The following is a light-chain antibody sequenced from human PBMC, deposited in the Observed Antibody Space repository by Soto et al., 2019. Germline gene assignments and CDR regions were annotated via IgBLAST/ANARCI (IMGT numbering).Light chain of an antibody. CDR3: SSYTSSSTPYV. CDR2: DVS. V-gene: IGLV2-14*01. CDR1: SSDVGGYNY. Sequence: QSVLTQPASVSGSPGQSITISCTGTSSDVGGYNYVSWYQQHPGKAPQLIIYDVSNRPSGLSNRFSASKSGNTASLTISGLQAEDEADYYCSSYTSSSTPYVFGTGTKVTVL. J-gene: IGLJ1*01.